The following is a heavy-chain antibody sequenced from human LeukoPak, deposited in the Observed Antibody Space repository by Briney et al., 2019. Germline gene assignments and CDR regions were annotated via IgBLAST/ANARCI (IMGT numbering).Heavy chain of an antibody. CDR1: AFTFSRYW. J-gene: IGHJ5*02. CDR2: ISSDGTTT. V-gene: IGHV3-74*01. Sequence: PGGSLRLSCAASAFTFSRYWMHWVRQTPGEGLVWVSRISSDGTTTTSADSVKGRFTISRDNARNTLYLQMNSLRAEDTAVYYCARFAYDSGSLSWGQGALVTVSS. D-gene: IGHD3-10*01. CDR3: ARFAYDSGSLS.